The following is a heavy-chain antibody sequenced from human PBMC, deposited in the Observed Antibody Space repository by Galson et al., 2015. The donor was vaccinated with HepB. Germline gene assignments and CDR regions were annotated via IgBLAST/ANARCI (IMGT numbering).Heavy chain of an antibody. CDR3: ARDGETGTTASHAFDI. V-gene: IGHV6-1*01. CDR1: GDSVSSNSAA. D-gene: IGHD1-1*01. Sequence: CAISGDSVSSNSAAWNWIRQSPSRGLEWLGRTYYRSKWYNDYAVSVKSRITINPDTSKNQFSLQLNSVTPEDTAVYCCARDGETGTTASHAFDIWGQGTMVTVSS. CDR2: TYYRSKWYN. J-gene: IGHJ3*02.